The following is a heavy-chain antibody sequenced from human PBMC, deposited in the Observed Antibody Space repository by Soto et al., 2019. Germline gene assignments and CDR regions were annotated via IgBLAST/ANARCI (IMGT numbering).Heavy chain of an antibody. Sequence: QVQLVQSGAEVKKPGSAVKVSCKASGGTFSSYTISWVRQAPGQGLEWMGRIIPILGIANYAQTFQGRVTITADQSKSKADMEMSSLRSEVTAVYYRARDVLPEYDGMDVWGQGTTVTVSS. D-gene: IGHD2-2*01. V-gene: IGHV1-69*08. CDR2: IIPILGIA. J-gene: IGHJ6*02. CDR1: GGTFSSYT. CDR3: ARDVLPEYDGMDV.